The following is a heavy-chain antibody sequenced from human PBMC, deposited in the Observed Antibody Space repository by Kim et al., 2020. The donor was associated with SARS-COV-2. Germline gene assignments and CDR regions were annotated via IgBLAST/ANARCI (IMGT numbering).Heavy chain of an antibody. J-gene: IGHJ5*02. CDR2: IIPLVGTP. CDR1: GDSFSTYA. D-gene: IGHD6-6*01. V-gene: IGHV1-69*13. Sequence: SVKVSCQASGDSFSTYAINWVRLAPGPGLEWMGGIIPLVGTPNYAQKFQDRVTISADESSSTVYMELTNLRSEDTAFYYCARAPSVLGEGGFDPWGQGTRVTVSS. CDR3: ARAPSVLGEGGFDP.